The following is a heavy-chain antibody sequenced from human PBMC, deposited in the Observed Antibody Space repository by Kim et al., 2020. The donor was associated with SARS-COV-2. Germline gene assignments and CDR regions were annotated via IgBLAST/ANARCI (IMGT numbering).Heavy chain of an antibody. CDR3: AIVASKLRFLNFEY. CDR1: GFTFSNYD. V-gene: IGHV3-23*01. J-gene: IGHJ4*02. D-gene: IGHD3-3*01. CDR2: ISGIGPNT. Sequence: GGSLRLSCAASGFTFSNYDMTWVRQAPGKGLEWVPDISGIGPNTYYADSVKGRFTISRDNSKNTLYLQLNSLRAEDTAVYYCAIVASKLRFLNFEYWGQGTLVTVSP.